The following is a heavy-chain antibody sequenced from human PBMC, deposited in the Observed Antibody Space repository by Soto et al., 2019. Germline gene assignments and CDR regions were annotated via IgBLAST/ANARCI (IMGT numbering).Heavy chain of an antibody. V-gene: IGHV3-74*01. CDR1: GFTFSSYW. D-gene: IGHD1-26*01. J-gene: IGHJ4*02. Sequence: EVQLVESGGGLVQPGGSLRLSCAASGFTFSSYWMHWVRQAPGKGLVWVSRINRDGSSTSYADSVKGRFAISRDNAKNTLYLQMNSLGAEDAAVYYCASGRGGSNIWELGFDYWGQGTLVTVSS. CDR3: ASGRGGSNIWELGFDY. CDR2: INRDGSST.